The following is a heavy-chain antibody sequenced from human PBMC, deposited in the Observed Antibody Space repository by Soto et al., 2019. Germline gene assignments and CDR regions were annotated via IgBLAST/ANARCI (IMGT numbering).Heavy chain of an antibody. CDR1: GFTFSSYS. D-gene: IGHD3-22*01. J-gene: IGHJ6*02. V-gene: IGHV3-48*02. CDR3: ARKNTYYYDSSGRMDV. CDR2: ISSSSSTI. Sequence: EVQLVESGGGLVQPGGSLRLSRAASGFTFSSYSMNWVRQAPGKGLEWVSYISSSSSTIYYADSVKGRFTISRDNAKNSLYLQMNSLRDEDTAVYYCARKNTYYYDSSGRMDVWGQGTTVTVSS.